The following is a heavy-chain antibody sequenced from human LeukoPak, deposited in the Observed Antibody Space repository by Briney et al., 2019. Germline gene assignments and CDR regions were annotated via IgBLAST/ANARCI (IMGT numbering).Heavy chain of an antibody. D-gene: IGHD3-9*01. J-gene: IGHJ4*02. CDR3: TRAIRYFDWFQADY. CDR1: GFTFGDHS. Sequence: PGRSLRLSCTASGFTFGDHSVSWFRQAPGKGLEWVGFIRNKAYSGTAEYAAAVKGRFTISRDDSKRVDYLQMDSLKTEDTAVYSCTRAIRYFDWFQADYWGQGTLVTVSS. CDR2: IRNKAYSGTA. V-gene: IGHV3-49*03.